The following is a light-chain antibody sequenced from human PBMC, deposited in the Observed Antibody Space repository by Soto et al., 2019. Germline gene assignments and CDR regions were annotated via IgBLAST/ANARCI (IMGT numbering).Light chain of an antibody. V-gene: IGLV2-11*01. CDR2: DVS. Sequence: QSVLTQPRSVSGTPGQAVTISCTGTSSEVGGYNYVSWYQQHPGKAPKLVIYDVSKRPSGVPDRFSGFKSGNTASLTISGLQAEDEADYSCCSHAGTYIYVFGTGTKVTVL. CDR1: SSEVGGYNY. CDR3: CSHAGTYIYV. J-gene: IGLJ1*01.